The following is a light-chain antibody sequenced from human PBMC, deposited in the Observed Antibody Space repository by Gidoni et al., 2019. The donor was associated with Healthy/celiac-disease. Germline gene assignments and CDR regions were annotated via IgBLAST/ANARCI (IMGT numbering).Light chain of an antibody. Sequence: DIQMTQSPSTLSASVGDRVTITCRASQSISSWLAWYQQQPGKAPKLLIYKASSLESGVPSRFSGSGSGTEFTLTISSLQPDDFATYYCQQYNSYSYTFXQXTKLXIK. CDR1: QSISSW. CDR3: QQYNSYSYT. CDR2: KAS. V-gene: IGKV1-5*03. J-gene: IGKJ2*01.